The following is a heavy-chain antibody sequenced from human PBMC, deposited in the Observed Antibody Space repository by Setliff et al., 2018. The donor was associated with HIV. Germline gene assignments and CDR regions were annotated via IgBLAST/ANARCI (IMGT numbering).Heavy chain of an antibody. Sequence: NPSETLSLTCTVPGGSLSSGTYYWSWIRQPAGKGLEWIGHIYTTGSTNYNPSLKSRVTISVDTSKNQFSLKLSSVTAADTAVYYCARGGIGDYYYYYMDVWGKGTTVTVSS. CDR3: ARGGIGDYYYYYMDV. D-gene: IGHD3-10*01. J-gene: IGHJ6*03. V-gene: IGHV4-61*10. CDR1: GGSLSSGTYY. CDR2: IYTTGST.